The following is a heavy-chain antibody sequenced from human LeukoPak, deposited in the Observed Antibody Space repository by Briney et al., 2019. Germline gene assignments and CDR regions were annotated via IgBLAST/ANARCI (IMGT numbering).Heavy chain of an antibody. V-gene: IGHV2-70*04. CDR1: GFSLSTSGMR. CDR2: SDWDDDK. J-gene: IGHJ4*02. CDR3: ARMDDFWSGYFY. D-gene: IGHD3-3*01. Sequence: SGPALVKPTQTLTLTCNFSGFSLSTSGMRVSWIRQPPGKALEWLARSDWDDDKFYSTSLKTRLTISKDTSKNQVVLTMTNMDPVDTVTYYCARMDDFWSGYFYWGQGTLVTVSS.